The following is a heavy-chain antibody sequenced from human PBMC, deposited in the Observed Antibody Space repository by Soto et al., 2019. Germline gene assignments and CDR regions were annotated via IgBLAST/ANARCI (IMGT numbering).Heavy chain of an antibody. CDR3: TRAPFDV. J-gene: IGHJ6*02. CDR1: GFSFSTYA. Sequence: GGSLRLSCAVSGFSFSTYAMHWVRQAPGKGLEWLAIIWFDGVKEYYAESVRGRFTISIDNSKNTVFLQMDTVGAEDSALYYCTRAPFDVWCQGTTVTVFS. CDR2: IWFDGVKE. V-gene: IGHV3-33*01.